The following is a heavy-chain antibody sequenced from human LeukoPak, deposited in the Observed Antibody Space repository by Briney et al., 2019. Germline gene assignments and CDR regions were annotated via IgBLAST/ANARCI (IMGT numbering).Heavy chain of an antibody. CDR1: GFTFSNYV. CDR2: INPSGANT. CDR3: AKNAVVVAATYYFDY. V-gene: IGHV3-23*01. Sequence: GGSLRLSCAASGFTFSNYVMSWVRQAPGKGLEWISTINPSGANTYYAASVRGRLTISRDNSKDSLHLQMDGLRADDTAIYYCAKNAVVVAATYYFDYWGQGVLVTVSS. D-gene: IGHD2-15*01. J-gene: IGHJ4*02.